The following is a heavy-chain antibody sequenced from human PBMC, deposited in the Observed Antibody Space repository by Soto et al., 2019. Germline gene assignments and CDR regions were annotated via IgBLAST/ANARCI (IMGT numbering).Heavy chain of an antibody. CDR1: GFTFSSYW. J-gene: IGHJ4*02. Sequence: GGSLRLFCAASGFTFSSYWMSWVRQAPGKGLEWVSCIKRGGRYIYYADSVKGRFTISRDNAKSSLFLQMDSLRVEDTAVYYCARSAVGATPDSWGQGIMVTVSS. CDR2: IKRGGRYI. V-gene: IGHV3-21*01. D-gene: IGHD1-26*01. CDR3: ARSAVGATPDS.